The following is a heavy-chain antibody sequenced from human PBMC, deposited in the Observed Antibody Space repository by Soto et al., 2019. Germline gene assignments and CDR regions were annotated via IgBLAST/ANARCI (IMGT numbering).Heavy chain of an antibody. Sequence: QLQLQESGPGLVKPSETLSLTCTVSGGSISSSSYYWGWIRQPPGKGLEWIGSIYYSGSTYYNPSLKSRVTISVDTSKNQFSLKLSSVTAADTAVYYCARHFSDYGDYWYFDLWGRGTLVTVSS. CDR2: IYYSGST. V-gene: IGHV4-39*01. J-gene: IGHJ2*01. CDR3: ARHFSDYGDYWYFDL. D-gene: IGHD4-17*01. CDR1: GGSISSSSYY.